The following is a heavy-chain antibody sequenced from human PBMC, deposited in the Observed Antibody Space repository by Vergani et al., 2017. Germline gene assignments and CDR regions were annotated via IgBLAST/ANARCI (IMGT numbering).Heavy chain of an antibody. CDR1: GFTFSSYG. J-gene: IGHJ6*03. CDR3: ARGPDYGGNVPSYYMDV. Sequence: QVQLVESGGGVVQPGRSLRLSCAASGFTFSSYGMHWVRQAPGKGLEWVAVIWYDGSNKYYADSVKGRFTISRDNSKNTLYLQMNSLRAEDTAVYYCARGPDYGGNVPSYYMDVWGKGTTVTVS. V-gene: IGHV3-33*01. CDR2: IWYDGSNK. D-gene: IGHD4-23*01.